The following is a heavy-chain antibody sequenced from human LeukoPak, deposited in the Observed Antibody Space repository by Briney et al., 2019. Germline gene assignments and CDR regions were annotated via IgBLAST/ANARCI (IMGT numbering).Heavy chain of an antibody. CDR3: ARKPASYYYDSSGYYYFQH. J-gene: IGHJ1*01. V-gene: IGHV3-48*01. CDR1: GFTFSSYS. D-gene: IGHD3-22*01. Sequence: PGGSLRLSCAASGFTFSSYSMNWVRQAPGKGLEWVSYISSSSSTIYYADSVKGRFTISRDNAKNSLYLQMNSLRAEDTAVYYCARKPASYYYDSSGYYYFQHWGQGTLVTVSS. CDR2: ISSSSSTI.